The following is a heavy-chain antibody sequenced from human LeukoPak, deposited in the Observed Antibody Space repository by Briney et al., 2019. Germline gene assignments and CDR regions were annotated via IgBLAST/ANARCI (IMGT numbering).Heavy chain of an antibody. CDR3: ARVRIVVVMNPLLYFDY. CDR2: ISAYNGNT. J-gene: IGHJ4*02. Sequence: ASVKVSCKASGYTFTSYGISWVRQAPGQGLEWMGWISAYNGNTNYAQKLQGRVTMTTDTSTSTAYMELRSLRSDDTAVYYCARVRIVVVMNPLLYFDYWGQGTLVTVSS. D-gene: IGHD3-22*01. V-gene: IGHV1-18*01. CDR1: GYTFTSYG.